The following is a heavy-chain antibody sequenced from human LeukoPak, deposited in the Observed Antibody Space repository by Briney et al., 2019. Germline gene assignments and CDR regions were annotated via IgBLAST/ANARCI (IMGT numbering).Heavy chain of an antibody. CDR3: ATDPCFRGYSYGFVSACYCLDV. CDR2: ISAYNGNT. V-gene: IGHV1-18*01. D-gene: IGHD5-18*01. Sequence: ASVKLSCKASGYTFTSYGISWVRQPPGPGHEWMGCISAYNGNTNYAQKLQGRVTMTTDTSTSTAYMVLGSLRSDDTAVYYCATDPCFRGYSYGFVSACYCLDVWGKGTTVTVSS. J-gene: IGHJ6*03. CDR1: GYTFTSYG.